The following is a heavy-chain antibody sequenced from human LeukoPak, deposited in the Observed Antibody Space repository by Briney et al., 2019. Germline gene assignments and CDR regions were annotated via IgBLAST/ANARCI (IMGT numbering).Heavy chain of an antibody. Sequence: KPGGSLRLSCAASGFTFSDYYMSWIRQAPGKGLEWVSYISSSSSYTNYADSVKGRFTISRDDAKNSLYLQMSSLRAEDTAVYYCAKDTGQWPVRTFDYWGQGTLVTVSS. D-gene: IGHD6-19*01. CDR3: AKDTGQWPVRTFDY. CDR2: ISSSSSYT. V-gene: IGHV3-11*05. J-gene: IGHJ4*02. CDR1: GFTFSDYY.